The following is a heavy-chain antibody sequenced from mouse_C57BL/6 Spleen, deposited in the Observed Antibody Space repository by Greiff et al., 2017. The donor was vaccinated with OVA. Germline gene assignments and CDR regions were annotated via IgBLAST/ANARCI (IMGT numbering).Heavy chain of an antibody. CDR3: ATPYYDYEDYYAMDY. CDR1: GYTFTDYY. CDR2: INPNNGGT. J-gene: IGHJ4*01. D-gene: IGHD2-4*01. Sequence: VQLQQSGPELVKPGASVKISCKASGYTFTDYYMNWVKQSHGKSLEWIGDINPNNGGTSYNQKFKGKATLTVDKSSSTAYMELRSLTSEDSAVYYCATPYYDYEDYYAMDYWGQGTSVTVSS. V-gene: IGHV1-26*01.